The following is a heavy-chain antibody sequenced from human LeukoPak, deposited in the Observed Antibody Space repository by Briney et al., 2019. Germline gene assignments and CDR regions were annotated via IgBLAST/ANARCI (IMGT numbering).Heavy chain of an antibody. D-gene: IGHD2-2*01. Sequence: GGSLRLSCAGSGFTFSSYSMNWVRQAPGKGLEWVSAISGSGGSTYYADSVKGRFTISRDNSKNTLYLQMNSLRAEDSAMYYCAVECTSPICSGQSGFDIWGQGTMVTVSS. CDR3: AVECTSPICSGQSGFDI. J-gene: IGHJ3*02. CDR2: ISGSGGST. CDR1: GFTFSSYS. V-gene: IGHV3-23*01.